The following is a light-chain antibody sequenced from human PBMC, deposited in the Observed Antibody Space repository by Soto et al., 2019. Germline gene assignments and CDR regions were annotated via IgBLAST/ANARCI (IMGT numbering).Light chain of an antibody. V-gene: IGLV2-23*02. CDR2: EVS. CDR3: CSYAGASWV. J-gene: IGLJ3*02. Sequence: QSVLTQPASVSGSPGQSITISCTGTSSDVGSYNFVSWYQQHPGKAPKVMIYEVSARPSGISNRFSGSKSGNTASLTISGLQADDEADYYCCSYAGASWVFGGGTQLTVL. CDR1: SSDVGSYNF.